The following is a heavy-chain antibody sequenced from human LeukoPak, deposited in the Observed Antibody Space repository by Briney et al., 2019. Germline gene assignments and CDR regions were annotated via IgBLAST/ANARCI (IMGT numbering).Heavy chain of an antibody. Sequence: GGSLRLSCAASGFTFSNYAIHWVRQAPGKGLEWVAVISYDGKNKFYADSVTGRFTISRDNSKNTLFLQMGSLRAEDTAVYYCARAKRGLTDYWGQGTLVTVSS. CDR1: GFTFSNYA. D-gene: IGHD2-8*01. V-gene: IGHV3-30*04. CDR2: ISYDGKNK. CDR3: ARAKRGLTDY. J-gene: IGHJ4*02.